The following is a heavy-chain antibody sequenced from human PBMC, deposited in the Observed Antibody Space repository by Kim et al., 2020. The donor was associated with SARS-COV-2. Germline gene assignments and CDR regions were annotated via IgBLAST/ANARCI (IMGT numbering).Heavy chain of an antibody. CDR3: ARVARITIFGVVNSAFDN. CDR2: IYYSGST. CDR1: GGSISRGGYY. V-gene: IGHV4-31*02. J-gene: IGHJ3*02. Sequence: GGSISRGGYYWSWIRQHPGKGLEWIGYIYYSGSTYYNPSLKSRVTISVDTSKNQFSLKLSSVTAADTAVYYCARVARITIFGVVNSAFDNW. D-gene: IGHD3-3*01.